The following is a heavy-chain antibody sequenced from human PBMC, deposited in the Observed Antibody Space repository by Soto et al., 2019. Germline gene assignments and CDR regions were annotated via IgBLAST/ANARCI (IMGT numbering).Heavy chain of an antibody. CDR2: ISAYNGNT. CDR3: ARDYPTTEYYYYYYGMDV. CDR1: GYTFTSYG. D-gene: IGHD1-7*01. V-gene: IGHV1-18*01. J-gene: IGHJ6*02. Sequence: ASVKVSCKDSGYTFTSYGISWVRQANEQGLEWMGWISAYNGNTNYAQKLQGRVTMTTDTSTSTAYMELRSLRSDDTAVYYCARDYPTTEYYYYYYGMDVWGQGTTVTVSS.